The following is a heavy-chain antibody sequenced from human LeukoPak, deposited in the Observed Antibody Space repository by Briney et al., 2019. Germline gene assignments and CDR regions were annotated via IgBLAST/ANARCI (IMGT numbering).Heavy chain of an antibody. D-gene: IGHD2-15*01. CDR2: INPYSGDT. CDR1: GYSFTDYY. CDR3: VSGNYFDY. J-gene: IGHJ4*02. Sequence: ASVKVSCKASGYSFTDYYMHWVRQAPGQVLEWMGWINPYSGDTNYEQKFQGRVTMTRDTSISTAYMELSSLRSDDTAVYYCVSGNYFDYWGQGTLVTVSS. V-gene: IGHV1-2*02.